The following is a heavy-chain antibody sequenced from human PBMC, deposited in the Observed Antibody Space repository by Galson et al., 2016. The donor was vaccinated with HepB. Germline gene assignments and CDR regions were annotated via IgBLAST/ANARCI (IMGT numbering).Heavy chain of an antibody. CDR1: GITVSSSY. Sequence: SLRLSCAASGITVSSSYMSWVRQAPGKGLEWVSGIHSGSTTHYAESVRGRFTISRDYSKNILYLQLNRLTVEDTALYYCARDRRGIFGLSHYYGLDVWGQGTTVTVSS. V-gene: IGHV3-53*01. J-gene: IGHJ6*02. CDR2: IHSGSTT. D-gene: IGHD2-15*01. CDR3: ARDRRGIFGLSHYYGLDV.